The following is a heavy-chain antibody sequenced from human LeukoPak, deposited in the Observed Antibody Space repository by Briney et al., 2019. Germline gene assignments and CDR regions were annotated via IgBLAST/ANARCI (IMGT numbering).Heavy chain of an antibody. CDR1: GYTFTGYY. CDR3: ARADCSSTSCLPASFDP. CDR2: INPNSGGT. D-gene: IGHD2-2*01. V-gene: IGHV1-2*02. J-gene: IGHJ5*02. Sequence: ASVKVSCKASGYTFTGYYMHWVRQAPGQGLEWMGWINPNSGGTNYAQKFQGRVTMTRDTSISTACMELSRLRSDDTAVYYCARADCSSTSCLPASFDPWGQGTLVTVSS.